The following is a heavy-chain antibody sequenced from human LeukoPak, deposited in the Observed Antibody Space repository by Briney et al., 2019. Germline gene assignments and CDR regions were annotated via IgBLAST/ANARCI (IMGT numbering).Heavy chain of an antibody. CDR3: ARVRVGATLDY. J-gene: IGHJ4*02. D-gene: IGHD2-15*01. CDR2: INPSGGST. CDR1: GGTFSNYA. V-gene: IGHV1-46*01. Sequence: ASVKVSCKASGGTFSNYAISWVRQAPGQGLEWMGIINPSGGSTSYAQKFQGRVTMTRDTSTSTVYMELSSLRSEDTAVYYCARVRVGATLDYWGQGTLVTVSS.